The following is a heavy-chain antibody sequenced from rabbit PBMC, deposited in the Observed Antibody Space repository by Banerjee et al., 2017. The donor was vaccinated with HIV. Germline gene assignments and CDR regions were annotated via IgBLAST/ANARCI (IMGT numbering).Heavy chain of an antibody. V-gene: IGHV1S43*01. CDR1: GFSFSNKYV. Sequence: QEQLEESGGGLVKPGASLTLSCKASGFSFSNKYVMCWVRQAPGKGLEWIACINTSSGNTVYASWAKGRFTISRSTSLNTVDLKMTSLTVADTATYFCARDAGYAGSNLWGPGTLVTVS. J-gene: IGHJ4*01. CDR2: INTSSGNT. D-gene: IGHD4-2*01. CDR3: ARDAGYAGSNL.